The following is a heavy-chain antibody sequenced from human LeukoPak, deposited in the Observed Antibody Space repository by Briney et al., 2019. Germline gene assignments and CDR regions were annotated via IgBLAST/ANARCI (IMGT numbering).Heavy chain of an antibody. CDR1: GGSISSFY. J-gene: IGHJ4*02. CDR2: IYYSGIA. CDR3: ARQYSGGYYYFDN. Sequence: SETLSLTCTVSGGSISSFYWSWIRQPPGKGLEWIGYIYYSGIANYNPSLKSRVSISADTSKNQFSLKLSSVTAADTAVFYCARQYSGGYYYFDNWGQGILVTVSS. V-gene: IGHV4-59*08. D-gene: IGHD3-22*01.